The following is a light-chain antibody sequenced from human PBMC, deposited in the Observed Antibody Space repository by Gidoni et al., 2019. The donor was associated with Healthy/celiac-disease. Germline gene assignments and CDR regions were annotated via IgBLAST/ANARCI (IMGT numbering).Light chain of an antibody. J-gene: IGKJ1*01. CDR1: QSNSSY. CDR2: AAS. V-gene: IGKV1-39*01. CDR3: QQSYSTPWT. Sequence: DIQMTQSPSSLSASVGDRVTITCRASQSNSSYLNWYQQKPGKAPKLLIYAASSLQSGVTSRFSGSGSGTDFTLTISSLQPEDFATYYCQQSYSTPWTFGQGTKVEIK.